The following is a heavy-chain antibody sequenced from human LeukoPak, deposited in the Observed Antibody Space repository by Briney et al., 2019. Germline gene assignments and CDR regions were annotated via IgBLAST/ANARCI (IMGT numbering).Heavy chain of an antibody. CDR2: INSGGRGT. V-gene: IGHV3-74*01. CDR3: PRGRGNNWYSPYGMDV. Sequence: GGCLRLSCAASGVTFRSYWMRWGRRAPGKGLGWGSRINSGGRGTNYAGSVRGGVTISRENAKNTLYPQMNSLRAEDTAVYYCPRGRGNNWYSPYGMDVWGQGTTVTVSS. D-gene: IGHD6-13*01. J-gene: IGHJ6*02. CDR1: GVTFRSYW.